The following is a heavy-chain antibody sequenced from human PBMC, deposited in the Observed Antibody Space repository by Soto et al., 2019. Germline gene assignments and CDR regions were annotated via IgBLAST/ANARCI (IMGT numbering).Heavy chain of an antibody. CDR3: ARLMGTSFDL. Sequence: LRLSCAASGFPFSHYWMHWVRQTPGKGLVWVSRINPAGTITNYASLKGRFTISRDDSKNSLSLQMNSLKTEDTAVYFCARLMGTSFDLWGQGTLVTVSS. D-gene: IGHD2-8*01. CDR1: GFPFSHYW. V-gene: IGHV3-74*01. J-gene: IGHJ4*02. CDR2: INPAGTIT.